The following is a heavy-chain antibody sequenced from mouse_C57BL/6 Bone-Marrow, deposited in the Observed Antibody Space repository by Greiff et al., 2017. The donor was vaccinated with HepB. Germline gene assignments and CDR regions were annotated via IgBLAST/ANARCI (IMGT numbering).Heavy chain of an antibody. CDR1: GYAFSSSW. CDR3: ARSILLRYPFAY. D-gene: IGHD1-1*01. CDR2: IYPGDGDT. V-gene: IGHV1-82*01. Sequence: VQVVESGPELVKPGASVKISCKASGYAFSSSWMNWVKQRPGKGLEWIGRIYPGDGDTHYNGKFKGKATMTADKSSSTAYMQLSSLTSEDSAVYFCARSILLRYPFAYWGQGTLVTVSA. J-gene: IGHJ3*01.